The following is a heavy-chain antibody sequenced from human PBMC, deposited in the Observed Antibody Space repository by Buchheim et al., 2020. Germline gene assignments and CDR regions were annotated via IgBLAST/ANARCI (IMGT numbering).Heavy chain of an antibody. J-gene: IGHJ4*02. CDR1: GGSISSGDYY. CDR3: TRGRRGTIFGVVTSPFDY. D-gene: IGHD3-3*01. V-gene: IGHV4-30-4*01. CDR2: IYYSGST. Sequence: QVQLQESGPGLVKPSQTLSLTCTVSGGSISSGDYYWSWIRQPPGKGLEWIGYIYYSGSTYYNPSLKSRVTISVDTSKNQFSLKLSSVTAADTAVYYCTRGRRGTIFGVVTSPFDYWGQGTL.